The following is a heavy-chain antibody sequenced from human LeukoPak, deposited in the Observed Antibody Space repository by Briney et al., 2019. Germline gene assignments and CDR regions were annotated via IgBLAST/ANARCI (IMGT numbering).Heavy chain of an antibody. J-gene: IGHJ3*02. CDR1: GGSISRNY. Sequence: SETLSLTCTVSGGSISRNYWSWIRQPPGKGLEWIGYISYSGSTNYNPSLKSRVTISVDTSKNQFSLKLSSVTAADTAIYYCARPGGSFWSGASYAFDIWGQGTMVTVSS. CDR2: ISYSGST. D-gene: IGHD3-3*01. CDR3: ARPGGSFWSGASYAFDI. V-gene: IGHV4-59*12.